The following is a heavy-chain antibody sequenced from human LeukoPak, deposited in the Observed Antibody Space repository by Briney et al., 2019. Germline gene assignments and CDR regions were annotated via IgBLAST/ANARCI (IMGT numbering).Heavy chain of an antibody. Sequence: PSETLSLTCTVSGYSISSGYYWGWIRQPPGKGLEWIGSIYHSGSTYYNPSLKSRVTISVDTSKNQFSLKLSSVTAADTAVYYCARQGYCRGGSCYSRGTAADWGQGTLVTVSS. J-gene: IGHJ4*02. CDR3: ARQGYCRGGSCYSRGTAAD. CDR1: GYSISSGYY. V-gene: IGHV4-38-2*02. CDR2: IYHSGST. D-gene: IGHD2-15*01.